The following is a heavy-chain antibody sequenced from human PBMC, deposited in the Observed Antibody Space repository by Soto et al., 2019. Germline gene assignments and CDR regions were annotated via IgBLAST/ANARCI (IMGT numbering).Heavy chain of an antibody. CDR1: GFSLANYP. CDR3: AKGPHTNVGWPYYFES. D-gene: IGHD6-19*01. Sequence: GGSLRLSCVASGFSLANYPMNWVRQTPGKGLEWISYSSPRGDTIYYADSVEGRFTISRDNARNSLSLHMSSLRDEDSALYYCAKGPHTNVGWPYYFESWGPGGPATVSS. V-gene: IGHV3-48*02. J-gene: IGHJ4*02. CDR2: SSPRGDTI.